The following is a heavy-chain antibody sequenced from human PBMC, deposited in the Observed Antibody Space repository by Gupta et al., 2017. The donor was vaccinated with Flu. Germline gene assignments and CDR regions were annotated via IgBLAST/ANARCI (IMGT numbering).Heavy chain of an antibody. Sequence: EVQLVESGGGLVQPGGSLRLSCSASGFTFSSYAMHWVRQAPGKGLEYVSAISSNGGSTYYADSGKGRFTISRDNSKNTPYLQMSSLRAEDTAVYYCLKDRETTVTMVYFDYWGQGTLVTVSS. CDR2: ISSNGGST. V-gene: IGHV3-64D*06. CDR3: LKDRETTVTMVYFDY. D-gene: IGHD4-11*01. J-gene: IGHJ4*02. CDR1: GFTFSSYA.